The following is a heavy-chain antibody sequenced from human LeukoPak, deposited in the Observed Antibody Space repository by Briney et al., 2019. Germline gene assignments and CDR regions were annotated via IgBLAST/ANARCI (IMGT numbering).Heavy chain of an antibody. J-gene: IGHJ4*02. D-gene: IGHD3-10*01. CDR3: AKDSSISWFGGDSQ. V-gene: IGHV3-30*18. Sequence: GWSLRLSCAASGFTVSNNYMTWVRQARGKGLEWVALVSSDGSYVNYADSVKGRFTISRDNPKNTLYLQMNSLRTEDTAVYYCAKDSSISWFGGDSQWGQGTLVTVSS. CDR2: VSSDGSYV. CDR1: GFTVSNNY.